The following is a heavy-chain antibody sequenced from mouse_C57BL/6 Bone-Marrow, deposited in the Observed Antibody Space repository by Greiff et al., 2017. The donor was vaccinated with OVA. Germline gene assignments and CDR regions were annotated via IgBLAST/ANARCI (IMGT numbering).Heavy chain of an antibody. V-gene: IGHV1-22*01. J-gene: IGHJ2*01. Sequence: EVKLMESGPELVKPGASVKMSCKASGYTFTDYNMHWVKQSHGKSLEWIGYINPNNGGTSYNQKFKGKATLTVNKSSSTAYMELRSLTSEDSAVYYCAENYGSFDYWGQGTTLTVSS. CDR2: INPNNGGT. D-gene: IGHD1-1*01. CDR1: GYTFTDYN. CDR3: AENYGSFDY.